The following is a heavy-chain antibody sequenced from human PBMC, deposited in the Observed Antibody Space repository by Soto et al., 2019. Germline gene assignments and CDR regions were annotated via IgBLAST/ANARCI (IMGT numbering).Heavy chain of an antibody. CDR2: IIPIFGTA. CDR3: ARVIVVVPAAISAGWFHP. J-gene: IGHJ5*02. CDR1: GGTFSSYA. V-gene: IGHV1-69*06. Sequence: SVKVSCKASGGTFSSYAISWVRQAPGQGREWMGGIIPIFGTANYAQKFQGRVTITADKSTSTAYMELSSLRSEDTAVYYCARVIVVVPAAISAGWFHPWGQGXLVTVSS. D-gene: IGHD2-2*01.